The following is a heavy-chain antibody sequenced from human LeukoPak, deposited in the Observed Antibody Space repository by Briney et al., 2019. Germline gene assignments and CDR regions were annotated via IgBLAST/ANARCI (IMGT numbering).Heavy chain of an antibody. J-gene: IGHJ4*02. V-gene: IGHV3-7*01. CDR2: IKQDGSEK. D-gene: IGHD3-3*01. CDR3: ARLTYDFWSGYFDY. Sequence: GGSLRLSCAASGFTSSSYWMSWVRQAPGKGLEWVANIKQDGSEKYYVDSVKGRFTISRDNAKNSLYLQMNSLRAEDTAVYYCARLTYDFWSGYFDYWGQGTLVTVSS. CDR1: GFTSSSYW.